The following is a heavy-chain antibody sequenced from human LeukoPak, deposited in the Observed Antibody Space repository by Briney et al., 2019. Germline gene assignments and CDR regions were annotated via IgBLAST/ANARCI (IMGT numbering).Heavy chain of an antibody. CDR2: IRYDGSNK. Sequence: PGGSLRLSCAASGFTFSSCGMHWVRQAPGKGLEWVAFIRYDGSNKYYADSVKGRFTFSRDNSKNTLYLQMTSLRAEDTAVYYCARVNFAAAAMDVWGKGTTVTVSS. J-gene: IGHJ6*04. CDR1: GFTFSSCG. V-gene: IGHV3-30*02. D-gene: IGHD6-13*01. CDR3: ARVNFAAAAMDV.